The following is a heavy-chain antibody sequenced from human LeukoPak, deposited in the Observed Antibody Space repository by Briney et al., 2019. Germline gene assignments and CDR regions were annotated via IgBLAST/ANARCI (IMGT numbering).Heavy chain of an antibody. Sequence: GGSLRLSCAASGFTFSRYAMHWVRQAPGKGLEWVAVISYDGSNKYYADSVKGRFTISRDNSKNTLYLQMNSLRAEDTAVYYCARDDRNYYDFWSGYYTPSDYYYYYGMDVWGQGTTVTVSS. V-gene: IGHV3-30*04. CDR1: GFTFSRYA. D-gene: IGHD3-3*01. J-gene: IGHJ6*02. CDR3: ARDDRNYYDFWSGYYTPSDYYYYYGMDV. CDR2: ISYDGSNK.